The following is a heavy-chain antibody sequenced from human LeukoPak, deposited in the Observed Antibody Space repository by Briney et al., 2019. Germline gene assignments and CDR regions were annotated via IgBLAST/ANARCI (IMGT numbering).Heavy chain of an antibody. Sequence: SETLSLTCTVSGGSISSYYWSWIRQPPGKGLEWIGYIYYSESTNCNPSLKSRVTISVDTSKDQFSLKLSSVTAADTAVYYCARSSSGWCLGPFDYWGQGTLVTVSS. CDR3: ARSSSGWCLGPFDY. J-gene: IGHJ4*02. V-gene: IGHV4-59*01. D-gene: IGHD6-19*01. CDR1: GGSISSYY. CDR2: IYYSEST.